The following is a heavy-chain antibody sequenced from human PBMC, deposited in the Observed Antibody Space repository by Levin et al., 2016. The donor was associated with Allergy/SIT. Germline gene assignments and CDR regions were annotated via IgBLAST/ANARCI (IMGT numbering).Heavy chain of an antibody. D-gene: IGHD2-15*01. V-gene: IGHV1-2*02. CDR3: ARGLEYCSGGSCYWVGYYFDY. Sequence: WVRQAPGQGLEWMGWINPNSGDTSYAQKFRGRVTMTRDTSISTAYMELSRLRSDDTAVYYCARGLEYCSGGSCYWVGYYFDYWGQGALVTVSS. J-gene: IGHJ4*02. CDR2: INPNSGDT.